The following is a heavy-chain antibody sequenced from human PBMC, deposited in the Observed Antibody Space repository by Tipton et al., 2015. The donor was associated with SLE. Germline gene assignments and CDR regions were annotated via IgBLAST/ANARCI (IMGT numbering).Heavy chain of an antibody. J-gene: IGHJ3*02. CDR1: GYTFTGYG. Sequence: QLVQSGAEVKKPGASVKVSCKASGYTFTGYGISWVRQAPGHGLEWMGWFSVNNGNTNYAQNLQGRVTMTTDTSTSTAYMELRSLRSDDTAVYCCARNFGGCAGLEIWGNGTRVTVSS. CDR3: ARNFGGCAGLEI. D-gene: IGHD3-3*01. CDR2: FSVNNGNT. V-gene: IGHV1-18*01.